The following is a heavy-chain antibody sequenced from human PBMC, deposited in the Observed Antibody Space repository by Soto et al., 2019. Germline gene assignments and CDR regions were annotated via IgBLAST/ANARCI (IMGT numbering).Heavy chain of an antibody. J-gene: IGHJ5*02. Sequence: GGSLRLSCAASGLIFSNAWMNWVRQAPGKGLEWVGRITSKTDGGTTDYAAPVKGRFTISRDDSKNTVYLQMNSLQTEDTAVYYCTSQSWFAPWGQGTLVTVSS. CDR2: ITSKTDGGTT. V-gene: IGHV3-15*01. CDR3: TSQSWFAP. CDR1: GLIFSNAW.